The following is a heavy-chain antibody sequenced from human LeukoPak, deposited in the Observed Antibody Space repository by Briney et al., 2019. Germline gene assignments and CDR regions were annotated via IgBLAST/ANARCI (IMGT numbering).Heavy chain of an antibody. CDR1: GASISSDY. V-gene: IGHV4-34*01. D-gene: IGHD3-3*01. Sequence: SETLSLTCTVSGASISSDYWNWVRQPPGKGLEWIGEINHSGSTNYNPSLKSRVTISVDTSKNQFSLKLSSVTAADTAVYYCARGPFGVVIPAYRYFDLWGRGTLVTVSS. CDR2: INHSGST. CDR3: ARGPFGVVIPAYRYFDL. J-gene: IGHJ2*01.